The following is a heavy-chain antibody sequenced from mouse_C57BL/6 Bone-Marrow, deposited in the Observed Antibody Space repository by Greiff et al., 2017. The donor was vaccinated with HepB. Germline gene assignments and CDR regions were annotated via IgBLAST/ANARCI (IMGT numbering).Heavy chain of an antibody. Sequence: VQLQQPGAELVKPGASVKLSCKASGYTFTSYWMHWVKQRPGQGLEWIGMIHPNSGSTNYNEKFKSKATLTVDKSSSTAYMQLSSLTSEDSAVYYCAISPYYYGAWFAYWGQGTLVTVSA. CDR2: IHPNSGST. D-gene: IGHD1-1*01. CDR1: GYTFTSYW. CDR3: AISPYYYGAWFAY. V-gene: IGHV1-64*01. J-gene: IGHJ3*01.